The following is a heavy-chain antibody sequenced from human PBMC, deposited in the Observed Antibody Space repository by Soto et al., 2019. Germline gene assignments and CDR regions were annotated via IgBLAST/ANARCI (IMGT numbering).Heavy chain of an antibody. D-gene: IGHD1-26*01. Sequence: ASVKVSCKASGGTFSSYASSWVRQAPGQGLEWMGGIIPIFGTANYAQKFQGRVTITADESTSTAYMELSSLRSEDTAVYYCARVLLGGGSYLVPYYYYGMDVWGQGTTVTVSS. CDR3: ARVLLGGGSYLVPYYYYGMDV. CDR1: GGTFSSYA. CDR2: IIPIFGTA. J-gene: IGHJ6*02. V-gene: IGHV1-69*13.